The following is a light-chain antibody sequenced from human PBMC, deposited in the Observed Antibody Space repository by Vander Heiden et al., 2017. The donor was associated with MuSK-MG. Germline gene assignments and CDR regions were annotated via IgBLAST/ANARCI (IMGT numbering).Light chain of an antibody. CDR1: QGLSGF. J-gene: IGKJ3*01. CDR2: KAS. V-gene: IGKV1-5*03. CDR3: QHYNRYPLT. Sequence: DMQMTQSPSTLSASVGDRVTITCRASQGLSGFLSWYQKKPGEAPKVLIYKASTLKSGVPSRFSGSGAGTESSLTSSSLQPDDFATYYRQHYNRYPLTFGHGTKVDIK.